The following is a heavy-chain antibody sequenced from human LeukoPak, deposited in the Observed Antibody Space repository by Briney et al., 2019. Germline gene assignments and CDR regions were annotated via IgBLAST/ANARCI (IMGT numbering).Heavy chain of an antibody. D-gene: IGHD3-9*01. CDR1: GYTFTGYY. V-gene: IGHV1-2*02. Sequence: GASVTVSCKASGYTFTGYYMHWVRQARGQGLEWMGWINPNSGGTNYAQKFQGRVTMTRDTSINTAYMELSRLRSDDTAVYYCARVDIGYFDWLYYYGMDVWGQGTTVTVSS. CDR3: ARVDIGYFDWLYYYGMDV. J-gene: IGHJ6*02. CDR2: INPNSGGT.